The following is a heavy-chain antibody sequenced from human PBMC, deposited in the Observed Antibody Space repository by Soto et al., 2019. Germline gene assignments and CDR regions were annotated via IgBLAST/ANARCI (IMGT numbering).Heavy chain of an antibody. J-gene: IGHJ4*02. Sequence: PGGSLRLSCAASGFTFSSYAMSWVRQAPGKGLEWVSAISGSGGSTHYADSVKGRFTISRDNSKNILFLQMNNLRAEDTALYYCAKDLREILLWFGDLLTPPFDSWGQGTLVTVSS. V-gene: IGHV3-23*01. CDR1: GFTFSSYA. CDR2: ISGSGGST. D-gene: IGHD3-10*01. CDR3: AKDLREILLWFGDLLTPPFDS.